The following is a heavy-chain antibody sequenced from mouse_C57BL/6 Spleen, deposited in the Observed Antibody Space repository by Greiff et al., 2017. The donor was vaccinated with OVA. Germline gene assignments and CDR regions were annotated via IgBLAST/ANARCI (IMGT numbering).Heavy chain of an antibody. V-gene: IGHV1-18*01. CDR1: GYTFTDYN. J-gene: IGHJ4*01. D-gene: IGHD3-2*02. CDR3: ARKAQAFYAMDY. Sequence: VKLMESGPELVKPGASVKIPCKASGYTFTDYNMDWVKQSHGKSLEWIGDINPNNGGTIYNQKFKGKATLTVDKSSSTAYMELRSLTSEDTAVYYCARKAQAFYAMDYWGQGTSVTVSS. CDR2: INPNNGGT.